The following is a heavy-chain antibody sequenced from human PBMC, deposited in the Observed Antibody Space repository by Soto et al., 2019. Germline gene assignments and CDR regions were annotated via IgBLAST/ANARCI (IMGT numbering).Heavy chain of an antibody. CDR2: IYYSGST. CDR3: ASRDRDSSWSSFDP. D-gene: IGHD6-13*01. J-gene: IGHJ5*02. CDR1: GGSISSSSYY. V-gene: IGHV4-39*01. Sequence: SETLSLTCTVSGGSISSSSYYWGWIRQPPGKGLEWIGSIYYSGSTYYNPSLKSRVTISVDTSKNQFSLTLSSVTAADTAVYYCASRDRDSSWSSFDPWGQGTLVTVSS.